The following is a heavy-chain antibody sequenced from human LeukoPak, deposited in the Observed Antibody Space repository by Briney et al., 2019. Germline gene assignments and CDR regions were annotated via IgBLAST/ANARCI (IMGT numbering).Heavy chain of an antibody. J-gene: IGHJ4*02. CDR3: AKGVGYCNGGSCQQFDY. V-gene: IGHV3-23*01. CDR1: GFTFSSYG. Sequence: GGSLRLSCAASGFTFSSYGMSWVRQAPGKGLEWVSAISGSGGSTYYADSVKGRFTISRDNSKNTLYLQMYSLRAEDTAVYYCAKGVGYCNGGSCQQFDYWGQGTLVTVSS. D-gene: IGHD2-15*01. CDR2: ISGSGGST.